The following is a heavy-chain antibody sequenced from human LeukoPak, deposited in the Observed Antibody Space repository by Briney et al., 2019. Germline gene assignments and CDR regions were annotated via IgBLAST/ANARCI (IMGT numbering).Heavy chain of an antibody. CDR1: GYTFTSYG. CDR3: ARDRRFGDQVDY. V-gene: IGHV1-18*01. J-gene: IGHJ4*02. D-gene: IGHD3-10*01. Sequence: GASMKVSCKAYGYTFTSYGISWVRQAPGQGLEWMGWISAYNGNTNYAQKLQGRVTMTTDTSTSTAYMELRSLRSDDTAVYYCARDRRFGDQVDYWGQGTLVTVSS. CDR2: ISAYNGNT.